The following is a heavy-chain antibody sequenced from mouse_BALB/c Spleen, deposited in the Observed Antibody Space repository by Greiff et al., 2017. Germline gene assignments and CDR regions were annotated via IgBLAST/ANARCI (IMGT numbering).Heavy chain of an antibody. J-gene: IGHJ3*01. CDR3: ARGHYYGSTWFAY. CDR1: GFTFSSYA. CDR2: ISSGGST. D-gene: IGHD1-1*01. V-gene: IGHV5-6-5*01. Sequence: EVKLMESGGGLVKPGGSLKLSCAASGFTFSSYAMSWVRQTPVKRLEWVASISSGGSTYYPDSVKGRFTISRDNARNILYLQMSSLRSEDTAMYYCARGHYYGSTWFAYWGQGTLVTVSA.